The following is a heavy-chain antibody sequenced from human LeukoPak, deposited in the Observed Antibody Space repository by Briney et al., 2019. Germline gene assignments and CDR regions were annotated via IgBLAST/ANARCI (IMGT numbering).Heavy chain of an antibody. Sequence: GGHLRLSCAASRLTFNNYAMSWVRQAPGKGLEWVSAISHNGRDTYYADSVQGRFTISRDNSKNMLNLQMDSLLAEDTAVYYCAKELAITLPFDYWGQGTLVTVSS. CDR3: AKELAITLPFDY. V-gene: IGHV3-23*01. D-gene: IGHD2-21*01. J-gene: IGHJ4*02. CDR1: RLTFNNYA. CDR2: ISHNGRDT.